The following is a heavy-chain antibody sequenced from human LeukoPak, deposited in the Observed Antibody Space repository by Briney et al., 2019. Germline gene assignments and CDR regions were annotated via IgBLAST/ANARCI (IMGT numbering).Heavy chain of an antibody. CDR3: ARRPTVTTFFDY. Sequence: SETLSLTCTVSGGSISSYYWSWIRQPPGKGLEWIGYIYNSGSTDYNPSLKSRVTISVDTSKNQFSLKLSSVTAADTAVYYCARRPTVTTFFDYWGQGTLVTVSS. J-gene: IGHJ4*02. V-gene: IGHV4-59*01. D-gene: IGHD4-17*01. CDR1: GGSISSYY. CDR2: IYNSGST.